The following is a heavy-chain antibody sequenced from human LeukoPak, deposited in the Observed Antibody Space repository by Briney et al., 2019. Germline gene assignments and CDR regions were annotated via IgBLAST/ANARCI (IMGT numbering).Heavy chain of an antibody. Sequence: PSETLSLTCAVYGGSFSGYCWSWIRQPPGKGLEWIGEINHSGSTNYNPSLKSRVTISVDTSKNQFSLKLSSVTAADTAVYYCARGRLIDYWGRGTLVTVSS. J-gene: IGHJ4*02. CDR1: GGSFSGYC. CDR3: ARGRLIDY. V-gene: IGHV4-34*01. CDR2: INHSGST.